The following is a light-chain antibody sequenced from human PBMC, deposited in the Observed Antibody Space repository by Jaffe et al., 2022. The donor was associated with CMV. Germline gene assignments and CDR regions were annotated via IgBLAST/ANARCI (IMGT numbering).Light chain of an antibody. Sequence: QSVLTQPPSASGTPGQRVTISCSGSRSNIGRNTVNWYQKLPGTAPKLLIYNNDVRPSGVPDRFSGSKSGTSASLAISGLQSEDEADYYCAAWDDSLSGLYVFGTGTTVTVL. V-gene: IGLV1-44*01. CDR2: NND. CDR1: RSNIGRNT. CDR3: AAWDDSLSGLYV. J-gene: IGLJ1*01.